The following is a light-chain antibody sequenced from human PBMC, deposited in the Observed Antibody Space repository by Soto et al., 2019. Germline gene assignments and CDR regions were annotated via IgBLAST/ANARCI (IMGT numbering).Light chain of an antibody. CDR3: QDYNSYSGT. CDR2: DAS. CDR1: ESINNW. J-gene: IGKJ1*01. Sequence: QVTQSPSTLSASVGDRVSITCRASESINNWLAWYQQKPGKAPKLLIYDASTLEAGAPSRFSGSASGTEFTLTISSLKPDDFATYYCQDYNSYSGTFGQGTKV. V-gene: IGKV1-5*01.